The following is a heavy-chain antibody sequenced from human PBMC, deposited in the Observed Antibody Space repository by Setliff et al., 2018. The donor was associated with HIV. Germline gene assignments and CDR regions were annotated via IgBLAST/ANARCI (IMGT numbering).Heavy chain of an antibody. CDR1: GDSFSTGFHY. CDR2: IHHTGHI. V-gene: IGHV4-38-2*02. J-gene: IGHJ4*02. CDR3: ARFDVTPMTTRDY. D-gene: IGHD4-17*01. Sequence: SETLSLTCTVSGDSFSTGFHYWVWIRQPPGKGLEWIGEIHHTGHINYNPSFKSRVTMSLDMSTNQFSLKMASMTAADSAVYYCARFDVTPMTTRDYWGQGTQVTVSS.